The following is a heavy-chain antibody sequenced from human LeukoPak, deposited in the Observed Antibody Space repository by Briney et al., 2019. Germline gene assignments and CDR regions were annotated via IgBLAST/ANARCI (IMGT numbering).Heavy chain of an antibody. Sequence: ASVKVSCKASGYTFNTYGITWVRQAPGQGLEWMGWISGYNGKTKYAQKFQGRVAMTTDTSTNTAYMELRSLRSDDTAVYYCARDTRAPYSGTFYSSINDAFAIWGQGTMVTVSS. CDR3: ARDTRAPYSGTFYSSINDAFAI. CDR1: GYTFNTYG. D-gene: IGHD1-26*01. J-gene: IGHJ3*02. V-gene: IGHV1-18*01. CDR2: ISGYNGKT.